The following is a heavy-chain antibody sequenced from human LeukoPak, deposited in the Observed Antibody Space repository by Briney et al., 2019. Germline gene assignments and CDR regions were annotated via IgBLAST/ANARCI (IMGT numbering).Heavy chain of an antibody. V-gene: IGHV1-69*05. CDR3: ARGITMVRGVMKFDY. CDR2: IIPIFGTA. J-gene: IGHJ4*02. D-gene: IGHD3-10*01. CDR1: GGTFSSYA. Sequence: SVKVSCKASGGTFSSYAISWVRQAPGQGFEWMGGIIPIFGTANYAQKLQGRVTMTTDTSTSTAYMELRSLRSDDTAVYYCARGITMVRGVMKFDYWGQGTLVTVSS.